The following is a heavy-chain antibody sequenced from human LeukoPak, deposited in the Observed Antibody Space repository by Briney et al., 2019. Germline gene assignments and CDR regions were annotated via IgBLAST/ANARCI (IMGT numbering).Heavy chain of an antibody. CDR3: ARGWAAAGIGDWFDP. V-gene: IGHV4-59*01. Sequence: SETLSLTCTVSGGSISSYYWSWIRQPPGKGLEWIGYIYYSGSTNYNPSLKSRVTISVDTSKNQFSLKLSSVTAADTAVYYCARGWAAAGIGDWFDPWGQGTLVTVSS. CDR2: IYYSGST. D-gene: IGHD6-13*01. J-gene: IGHJ5*02. CDR1: GGSISSYY.